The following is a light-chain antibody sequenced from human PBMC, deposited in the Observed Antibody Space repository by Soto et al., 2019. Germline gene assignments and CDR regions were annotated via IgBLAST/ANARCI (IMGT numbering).Light chain of an antibody. J-gene: IGLJ2*01. CDR1: NIGSKS. Sequence: SYVLTQPPSVSVAPGKTARITCGGNNIGSKSVHWYQQKPGQAPVLVIYYDTDRPSGIPERFSGSNSGNPATLTISRVEAGDEADCYCQVWDRSSDHVVFGGGTKLTVL. CDR3: QVWDRSSDHVV. V-gene: IGLV3-21*04. CDR2: YDT.